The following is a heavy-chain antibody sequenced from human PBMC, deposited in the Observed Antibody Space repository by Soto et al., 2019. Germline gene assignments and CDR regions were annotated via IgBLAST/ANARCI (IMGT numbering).Heavy chain of an antibody. CDR2: VYPSDSDV. Sequence: PGESLKISFQGSGYRFTSSWDGWVRQMPGKGLEWLGNVYPSDSDVRFSTSFEGRVTILAKNSINTAFSPFLHPEASDTALFLFTKGATSPFDSWGQGTRVTVSS. J-gene: IGHJ4*02. V-gene: IGHV5-51*01. D-gene: IGHD1-1*01. CDR3: TKGATSPFDS. CDR1: GYRFTSSW.